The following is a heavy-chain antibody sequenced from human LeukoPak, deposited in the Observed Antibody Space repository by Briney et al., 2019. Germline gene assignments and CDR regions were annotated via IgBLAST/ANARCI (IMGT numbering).Heavy chain of an antibody. CDR2: IYYSGST. Sequence: SETLSLTCTVSGDSISGGDYYFSWIRQPPGKGLEWIGYIYYSGSTYYNPSLNSRVTISVDTSKNQFSLRLSSVTAADTAVYYCARGFYFDYWGQGTLVTVSS. CDR3: ARGFYFDY. J-gene: IGHJ4*02. CDR1: GDSISGGDYY. V-gene: IGHV4-30-4*08.